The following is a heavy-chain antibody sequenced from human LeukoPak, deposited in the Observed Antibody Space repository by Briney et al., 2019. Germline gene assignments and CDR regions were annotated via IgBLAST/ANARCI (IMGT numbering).Heavy chain of an antibody. CDR3: ARLQTSYYGSGMNKWFDP. Sequence: PSETLSLTCAVSGGSISSTTSYWGWIRQPPGKGLEWIGRIYYSGSTFYNPSLKSRVTISVDTSKNQLSLRLSSVTAADTAVYYCARLQTSYYGSGMNKWFDPWGQGTLVTVSS. V-gene: IGHV4-39*01. CDR2: IYYSGST. D-gene: IGHD3-10*01. CDR1: GGSISSTTSY. J-gene: IGHJ5*02.